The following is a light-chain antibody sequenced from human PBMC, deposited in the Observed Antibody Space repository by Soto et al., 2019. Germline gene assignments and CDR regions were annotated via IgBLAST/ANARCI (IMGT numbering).Light chain of an antibody. Sequence: DIVMTQSPDSLAVSLGERATINCKSSQSVLYSPNNKNYLAWYQQKPGQPPKLLIYWASTRESGFPDRFSGSGYVTEFTLTVGSLQAEDVAFYYCQQYHSSPQSFGQGTKVEIK. CDR3: QQYHSSPQS. V-gene: IGKV4-1*01. CDR2: WAS. CDR1: QSVLYSPNNKNY. J-gene: IGKJ1*01.